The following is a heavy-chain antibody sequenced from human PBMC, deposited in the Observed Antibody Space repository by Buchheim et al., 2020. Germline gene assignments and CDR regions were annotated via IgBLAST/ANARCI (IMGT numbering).Heavy chain of an antibody. CDR2: IWYDGSNK. D-gene: IGHD3-22*01. V-gene: IGHV3-33*01. CDR1: GFTFSSYG. J-gene: IGHJ6*02. CDR3: AREYYDSSGYLPYGMDV. Sequence: VQLVESGGGLVQPGGSLRLSCAASGFTFSSYGMHWVRQAPGKGLEWVAVIWYDGSNKYYADSVKGRFTISRDNSKNTLYLQMNSLRAEDTAVYYCAREYYDSSGYLPYGMDVWGQGTT.